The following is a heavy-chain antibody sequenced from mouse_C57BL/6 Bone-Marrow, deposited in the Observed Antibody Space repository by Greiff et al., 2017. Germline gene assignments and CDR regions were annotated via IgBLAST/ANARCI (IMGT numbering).Heavy chain of an antibody. Sequence: QVQLQQPGAELVKPGASVKLPCKASGYTFTSYCMQWVKQRHGQGLEWIGEIDPSDSYTNYNQKFKGKATLTVDTSSSTAYMQLSSLTSEDSAVYYCARGEYSSFAYWGQGTLVTVSA. J-gene: IGHJ3*01. CDR1: GYTFTSYC. CDR3: ARGEYSSFAY. CDR2: IDPSDSYT. D-gene: IGHD2-12*01. V-gene: IGHV1-50*01.